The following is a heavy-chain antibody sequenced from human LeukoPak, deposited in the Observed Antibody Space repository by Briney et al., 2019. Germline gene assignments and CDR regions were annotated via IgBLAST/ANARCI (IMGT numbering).Heavy chain of an antibody. D-gene: IGHD1-26*01. CDR1: GGSISSYY. Sequence: SETLSLTCTVSGGSISSYYWSWIRQPPGKGLEWIGYIYYSGSTDYNSSLKSRVTISVDTSKNQFSLKLSSVTAADTAVYYCARRRSWPDVFDIWGQGTMVTVSS. CDR2: IYYSGST. J-gene: IGHJ3*02. CDR3: ARRRSWPDVFDI. V-gene: IGHV4-59*01.